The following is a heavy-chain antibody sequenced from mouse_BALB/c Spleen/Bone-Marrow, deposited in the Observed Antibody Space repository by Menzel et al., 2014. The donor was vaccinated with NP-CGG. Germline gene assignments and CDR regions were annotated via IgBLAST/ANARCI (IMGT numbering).Heavy chain of an antibody. D-gene: IGHD3-3*01. CDR3: TRRGTGNAMDY. CDR1: GYTFTSYR. Sequence: VKLVESGAELVRPGASVKLSCKASGYTFTSYRINWVKQRPGQGLEWIGNIYPSDSYTNYNQKFKDKATLTVDKSSSTAYMQLSSPTSEDSAVYYCTRRGTGNAMDYWGQGTSVTVSS. CDR2: IYPSDSYT. J-gene: IGHJ4*01. V-gene: IGHV1-69*02.